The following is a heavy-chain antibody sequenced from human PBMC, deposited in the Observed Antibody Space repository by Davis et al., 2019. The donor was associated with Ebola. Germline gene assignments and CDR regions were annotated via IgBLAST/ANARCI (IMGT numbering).Heavy chain of an antibody. CDR2: IRSKVNSYET. J-gene: IGHJ4*02. D-gene: IGHD2-2*01. CDR3: AKDHFDWGLVVAPAAIHDH. V-gene: IGHV3-73*01. CDR1: GFTFSGSS. Sequence: GESLKISCAASGFTFSGSSIHWVRQASGKGLEWVGRIRSKVNSYETAHAASVQGRFTISRDDSKNTAYLQMNSLETEDTAVYYCAKDHFDWGLVVAPAAIHDHWGQGTLVPVSS.